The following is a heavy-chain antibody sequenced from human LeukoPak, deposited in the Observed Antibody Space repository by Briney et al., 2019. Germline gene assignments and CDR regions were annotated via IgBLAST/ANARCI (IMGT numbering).Heavy chain of an antibody. CDR1: GGSISSYY. Sequence: SETLSLTCTVSGGSISSYYWSWIRQPPGKGLEWIGYIYYSGSTNYNPSLKSRVTISVDTSKNQFSLKLSSVTAADTAVYYCARDLMDYYDNRNDAFDIWGQGTMVTVSS. V-gene: IGHV4-59*01. J-gene: IGHJ3*02. CDR3: ARDLMDYYDNRNDAFDI. D-gene: IGHD3-22*01. CDR2: IYYSGST.